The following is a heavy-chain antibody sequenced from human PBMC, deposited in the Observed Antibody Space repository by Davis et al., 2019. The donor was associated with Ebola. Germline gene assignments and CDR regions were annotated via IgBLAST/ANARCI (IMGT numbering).Heavy chain of an antibody. Sequence: PGGSLRLSCAASGFTFSNAWMNWVRQAPGKGLEWVSSISSSSYIYYADSVKGRFTISRDNAKNSLYLQMNSLRAEDTAVYYCARDRGSPLRTRGHDYWGQGTLVTVSS. J-gene: IGHJ4*02. CDR2: ISSSSYI. V-gene: IGHV3-69-1*01. CDR3: ARDRGSPLRTRGHDY. D-gene: IGHD3-16*01. CDR1: GFTFSNAW.